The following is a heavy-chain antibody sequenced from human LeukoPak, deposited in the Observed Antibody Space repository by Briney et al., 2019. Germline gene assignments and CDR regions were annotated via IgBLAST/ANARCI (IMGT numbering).Heavy chain of an antibody. CDR3: AVRGSLWSGYLRGKYYFDY. CDR1: GGSFSGYY. D-gene: IGHD3-3*01. CDR2: INHSGST. V-gene: IGHV4-34*01. J-gene: IGHJ4*02. Sequence: PSETLSLTCAVYGGSFSGYYWSWIRQPPGKGLEWVGEINHSGSTNYNPALKSRVTISVDTSKNQFSLKLSSVTAADTAVYYCAVRGSLWSGYLRGKYYFDYWGQATLVTVSS.